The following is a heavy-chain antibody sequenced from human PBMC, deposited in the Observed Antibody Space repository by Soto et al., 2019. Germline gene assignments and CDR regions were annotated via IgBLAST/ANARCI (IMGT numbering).Heavy chain of an antibody. Sequence: EVQLAESGGGLAQPGGSRRLSCAASGFTLRGYAMDWVRQAQGKGREYVSGISSNGVGTYYANSVQGRFTISRDNSKNTVYLQMGSLRPEDMAVYYCASRSRPDFYYMDVWGKGTTVTVSS. V-gene: IGHV3-64*01. CDR2: ISSNGVGT. CDR1: GFTLRGYA. CDR3: ASRSRPDFYYMDV. J-gene: IGHJ6*03. D-gene: IGHD6-6*01.